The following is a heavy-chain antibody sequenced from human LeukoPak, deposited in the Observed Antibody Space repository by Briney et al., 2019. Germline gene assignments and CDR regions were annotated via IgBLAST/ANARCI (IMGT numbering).Heavy chain of an antibody. D-gene: IGHD1-7*01. J-gene: IGHJ3*02. CDR1: GGSISSYY. Sequence: SETLSLTCTVSGGSISSYYWSWIRQPAGKGLEWIGRIYSSGSTNYNPSLKSRVTMSVDTSKNQFSLRLSSVTAADTAVYYCARGYYNWNYDDAFDIWGQGTMVTVSS. V-gene: IGHV4-4*07. CDR3: ARGYYNWNYDDAFDI. CDR2: IYSSGST.